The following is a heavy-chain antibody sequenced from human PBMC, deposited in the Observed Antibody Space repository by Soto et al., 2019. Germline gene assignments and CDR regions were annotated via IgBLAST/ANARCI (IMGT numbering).Heavy chain of an antibody. V-gene: IGHV3-21*01. CDR3: ARLPFGAYPEDL. CDR1: GFTFSDAD. D-gene: IGHD3-3*01. CDR2: ITPSPSIT. J-gene: IGHJ4*02. Sequence: EVHLVEFGGGLVNPGGSLRLSCAASGFTFSDADMHWVRQAPGKGLEWVSAITPSPSITSYGDSVRGRFTISRDDANDSVYLQMDSLRVAGSAIYYCARLPFGAYPEDLWGQGALVTVSS.